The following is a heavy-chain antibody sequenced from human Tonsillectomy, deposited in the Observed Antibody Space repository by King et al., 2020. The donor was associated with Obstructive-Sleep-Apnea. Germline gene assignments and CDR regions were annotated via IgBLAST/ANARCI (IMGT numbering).Heavy chain of an antibody. CDR3: TRDRGGVAGT. V-gene: IGHV3-66*01. D-gene: IGHD6-19*01. Sequence: VQLVESGGGLVQPGGSLRLSCAASGFTVSNNDMNWVRQAPGKGLEWVSVIYSGGNTYYADSVKGRFTISRDNSKNTLCLQMNSLRAEDTALYYCTRDRGGVAGTWGQGTLVTVSS. J-gene: IGHJ4*02. CDR1: GFTVSNND. CDR2: IYSGGNT.